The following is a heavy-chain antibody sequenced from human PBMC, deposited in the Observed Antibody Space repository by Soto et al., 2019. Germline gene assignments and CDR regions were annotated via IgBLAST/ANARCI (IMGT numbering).Heavy chain of an antibody. CDR3: ARGPPRVDAAAVLYYFDY. D-gene: IGHD6-13*01. Sequence: SGTPSPTLAVYGGAFRGFYWRWVPPPPGEGVEWIGEINHSGSTNYNPSLKSRVTISVDTSKNQFSLKLSSVTAADTAVYYCARGPPRVDAAAVLYYFDYWGQGTLVTVSS. CDR1: GGAFRGFY. V-gene: IGHV4-34*01. J-gene: IGHJ4*02. CDR2: INHSGST.